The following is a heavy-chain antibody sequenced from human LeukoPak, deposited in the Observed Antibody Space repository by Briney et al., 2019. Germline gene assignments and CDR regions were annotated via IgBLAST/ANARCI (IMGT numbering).Heavy chain of an antibody. J-gene: IGHJ4*02. V-gene: IGHV3-21*04. CDR3: AKRAAGTTYYFDY. Sequence: GGSLRLSCAASGFTFNNYNMNWVRQAPGKALEWVSSITSSGTYIFYADSVKGRFTISRDNSKNTLFLQMNSLRAEDTAVYYCAKRAAGTTYYFDYWGQGTLVTVSS. CDR1: GFTFNNYN. D-gene: IGHD1-1*01. CDR2: ITSSGTYI.